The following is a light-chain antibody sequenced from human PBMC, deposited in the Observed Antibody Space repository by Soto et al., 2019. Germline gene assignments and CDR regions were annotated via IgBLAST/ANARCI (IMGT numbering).Light chain of an antibody. CDR3: QQLNTYPLT. CDR2: EAS. CDR1: QGISNF. J-gene: IGKJ4*01. Sequence: DIHLTQSPSFLSASVGDRVTITCRASQGISNFLAWYQQKPGKAPKLLICEASILQSGVPSRFSGSGSGTEFTLTITSMQPDDFATYYCQQLNTYPLTFGGGTKVEIK. V-gene: IGKV1-9*01.